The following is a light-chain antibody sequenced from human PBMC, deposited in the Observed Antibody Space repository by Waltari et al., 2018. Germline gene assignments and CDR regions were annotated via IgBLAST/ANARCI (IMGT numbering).Light chain of an antibody. V-gene: IGKV3-15*01. Sequence: ELVMTQSPATLSVSPGERASLSCRASQSASNSLAWYQQPPGQAPRRPIYRASTRAAGIPDRFSGSGSGTEFTLTISSLQSEDSAIYYCQQYNIWPWTFGQGTKVDIK. J-gene: IGKJ1*01. CDR1: QSASNS. CDR3: QQYNIWPWT. CDR2: RAS.